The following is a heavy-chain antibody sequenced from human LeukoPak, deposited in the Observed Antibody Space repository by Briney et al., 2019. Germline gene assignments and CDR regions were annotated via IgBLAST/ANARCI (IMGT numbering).Heavy chain of an antibody. CDR3: ARGTSGTFKSFDY. J-gene: IGHJ4*02. Sequence: GGSLRLSCAASGFTFSSYAMSWVRQAPGKGLEWVSGISGRGGSTYYADSVKGRFTISRDNSKNTLYLQINSLRAEDTAVYYCARGTSGTFKSFDYWGQGTLVTVSS. CDR2: ISGRGGST. V-gene: IGHV3-23*01. CDR1: GFTFSSYA. D-gene: IGHD1-26*01.